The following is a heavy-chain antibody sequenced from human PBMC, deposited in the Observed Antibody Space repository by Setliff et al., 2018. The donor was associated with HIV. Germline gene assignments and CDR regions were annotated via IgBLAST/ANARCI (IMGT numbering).Heavy chain of an antibody. CDR2: VYPGDSDV. D-gene: IGHD6-19*01. V-gene: IGHV5-51*01. J-gene: IGHJ4*02. CDR1: GYSFISYW. Sequence: GESLKISCKGSGYSFISYWIGWVRQVPGKGLEWMGIVYPGDSDVRYSPSFQGHVSISVDKSITTAYLQWSSLQASDTAIYYCARHPVAGTPYYFDSWGQGTLVTVSS. CDR3: ARHPVAGTPYYFDS.